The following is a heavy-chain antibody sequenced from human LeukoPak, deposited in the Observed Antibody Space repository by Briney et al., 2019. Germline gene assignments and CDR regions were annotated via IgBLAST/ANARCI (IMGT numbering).Heavy chain of an antibody. Sequence: GGSLRLSCAASGFTFSSYSMNWVRQAPGKGLEWVSYISSSSSTIYYADSVKGRFTTSRDNAKNSLYLQMNSLRAEDTAVYYCARDWDSSGYPVDYWGQGTLVTVSS. CDR3: ARDWDSSGYPVDY. V-gene: IGHV3-48*04. J-gene: IGHJ4*02. CDR1: GFTFSSYS. D-gene: IGHD3-22*01. CDR2: ISSSSSTI.